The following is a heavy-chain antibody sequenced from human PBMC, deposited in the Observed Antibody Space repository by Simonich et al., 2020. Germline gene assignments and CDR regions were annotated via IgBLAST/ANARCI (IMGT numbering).Heavy chain of an antibody. CDR3: ARHAGFAFDI. D-gene: IGHD6-13*01. V-gene: IGHV4-39*01. Sequence: QLQLQESGPGLVKPSETLSLTCTVSGGSISSGSYYWGWVRQPPGKGLEWIGSSYYSGSTYYNPSRKSRVTISVDTSKNQFSLKLSSVTAADTAVYYCARHAGFAFDIWGQGTMVTVSS. CDR2: SYYSGST. CDR1: GGSISSGSYY. J-gene: IGHJ3*02.